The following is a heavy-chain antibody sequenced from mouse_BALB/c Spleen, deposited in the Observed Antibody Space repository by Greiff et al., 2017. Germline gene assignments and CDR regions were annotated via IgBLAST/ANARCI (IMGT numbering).Heavy chain of an antibody. Sequence: EVKLMESGGGLVKPGGSLKLSCAASGFTFSSYGMSWVRQTPDKRLEWVATISSGGSYTYYPDSVKGRFTISRDNAKNTLYLQMSSLKSEDTAMYYCARQYRYYFDYWGQGTTLTVSS. J-gene: IGHJ2*01. CDR1: GFTFSSYG. D-gene: IGHD2-14*01. CDR2: ISSGGSYT. V-gene: IGHV5-6*03. CDR3: ARQYRYYFDY.